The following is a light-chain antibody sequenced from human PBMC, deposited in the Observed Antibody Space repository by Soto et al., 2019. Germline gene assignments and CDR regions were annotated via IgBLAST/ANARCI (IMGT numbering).Light chain of an antibody. CDR3: QQRSNWPEIT. Sequence: EIVLTQSPGTLSLSPGERATLSCRASQSVSSYLAWYQQKPGQAPRLLIYDTSTRATGIPARFSGSGSGTDFTLTISSLEPEDFAVYYCQQRSNWPEITFGQGTRLEI. J-gene: IGKJ5*01. CDR2: DTS. CDR1: QSVSSY. V-gene: IGKV3-11*01.